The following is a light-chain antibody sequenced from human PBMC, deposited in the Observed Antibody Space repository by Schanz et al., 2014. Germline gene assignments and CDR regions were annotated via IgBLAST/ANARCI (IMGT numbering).Light chain of an antibody. CDR2: EGS. Sequence: QSALTQPASVSGSPGQSITISCTGTSNDVGSYNLVSWYQQHPGKAPKLMIYEGSKRPSGVSNRISGSKSGNTASLTISGVQAEDEADYYCCSYAGSSTWVFGGGTKLTVL. CDR3: CSYAGSSTWV. J-gene: IGLJ3*02. V-gene: IGLV2-23*01. CDR1: SNDVGSYNL.